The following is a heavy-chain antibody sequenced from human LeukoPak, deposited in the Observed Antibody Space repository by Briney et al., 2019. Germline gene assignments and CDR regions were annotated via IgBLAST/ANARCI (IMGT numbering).Heavy chain of an antibody. CDR1: GFTFSSYA. Sequence: GGSLRLSCAASGFTFSSYAMHWVRQAPGKGLEWVAVISYDGSNKYYADSVKGRFTISRDNSKNTLYLQMNSLRAEDTAVYYCAKDYGLLNYYYYYYMDVWGQGTMVTVSS. CDR2: ISYDGSNK. J-gene: IGHJ6*03. D-gene: IGHD3-10*01. V-gene: IGHV3-30*04. CDR3: AKDYGLLNYYYYYYMDV.